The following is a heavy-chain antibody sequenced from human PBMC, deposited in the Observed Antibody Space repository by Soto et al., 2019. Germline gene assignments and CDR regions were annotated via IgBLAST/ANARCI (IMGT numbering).Heavy chain of an antibody. CDR3: ARDRATEFYEFWSGYYRRNWFDP. J-gene: IGHJ5*02. D-gene: IGHD3-3*01. CDR1: GGTFSSYT. V-gene: IGHV1-69*04. Sequence: SVKVSCKASGGTFSSYTISWVRQSPGQRLEWMGRIIPILGIANYAQKFQGRVTITADKSTSTAYMELSSLRSEDTAVYYCARDRATEFYEFWSGYYRRNWFDPWGQGTLVTAPQ. CDR2: IIPILGIA.